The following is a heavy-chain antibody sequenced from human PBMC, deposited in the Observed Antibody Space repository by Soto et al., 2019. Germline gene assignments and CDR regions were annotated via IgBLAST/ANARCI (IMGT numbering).Heavy chain of an antibody. Sequence: SETLSLTCAVYGGSFSGYYWSWIRQPPGKGLEWIGEINHSGSTNYNPSLKSRVTISVDTSKNQFSLKLSSVTAADTAVYYCARGLRRNWGYYYGMDVWGQGTTVTVSS. CDR2: INHSGST. J-gene: IGHJ6*02. CDR3: ARGLRRNWGYYYGMDV. CDR1: GGSFSGYY. D-gene: IGHD7-27*01. V-gene: IGHV4-34*01.